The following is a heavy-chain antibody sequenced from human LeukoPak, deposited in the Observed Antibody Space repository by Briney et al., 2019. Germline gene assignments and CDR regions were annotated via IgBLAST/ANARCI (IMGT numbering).Heavy chain of an antibody. D-gene: IGHD3-22*01. Sequence: GGSLRLSCAASGLSFKIYSMNWVRQAPGKGLEWISYISSGGITIYYADSVKGRFTISRDNANNSVYLQMNSLRAEDTAVYYCAKAGYYDSSGYYGVSKIFDYWGQGTLVTVSS. V-gene: IGHV3-48*01. CDR1: GLSFKIYS. J-gene: IGHJ4*02. CDR2: ISSGGITI. CDR3: AKAGYYDSSGYYGVSKIFDY.